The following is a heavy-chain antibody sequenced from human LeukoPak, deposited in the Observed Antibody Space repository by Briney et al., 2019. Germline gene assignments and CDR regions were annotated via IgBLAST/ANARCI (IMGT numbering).Heavy chain of an antibody. D-gene: IGHD1-7*01. CDR1: GASISSYY. Sequence: SETLSLTCTVSGASISSYYWSWIRQPAGKGLEWIGRIYVSGSTTYNPSLESRVTISLDTSKNQISLRLTSMTAADTAVYYCARDSGTTGEVKFDPWGQGTLVTVSS. V-gene: IGHV4-4*07. CDR3: ARDSGTTGEVKFDP. J-gene: IGHJ5*02. CDR2: IYVSGST.